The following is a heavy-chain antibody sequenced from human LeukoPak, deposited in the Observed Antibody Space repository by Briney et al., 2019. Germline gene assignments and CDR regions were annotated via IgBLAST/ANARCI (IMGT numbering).Heavy chain of an antibody. CDR2: IYHSGSP. V-gene: IGHV4-4*02. CDR3: ARAGYPYFFDY. J-gene: IGHJ4*02. Sequence: SGTLSLTCTVSGGSISSSNWWIWVRQPPGKGLEWIGEIYHSGSPNYNPSLKSRVTMSVDTSKNQFSLKLSSVTAADTAVYYCARAGYPYFFDYWGQGILVTVSS. D-gene: IGHD3-9*01. CDR1: GGSISSSNW.